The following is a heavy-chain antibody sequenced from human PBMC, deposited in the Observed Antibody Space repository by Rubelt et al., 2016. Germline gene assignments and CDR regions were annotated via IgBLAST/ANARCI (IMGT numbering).Heavy chain of an antibody. CDR1: GGSFSGYY. CDR3: ARALSASAGWFDS. V-gene: IGHV4-34*01. J-gene: IGHJ5*01. D-gene: IGHD6-6*01. Sequence: QVVLRQWGAGLLKPSETLSLTCAVSGGSFSGYYWTWLRQAPGKELEWIAEINHSGSSNYGPSFHSRATISADTSKNQFSLNLNSMTGADTAVYYCARALSASAGWFDSWDQGVRVTVSS. CDR2: INHSGSS.